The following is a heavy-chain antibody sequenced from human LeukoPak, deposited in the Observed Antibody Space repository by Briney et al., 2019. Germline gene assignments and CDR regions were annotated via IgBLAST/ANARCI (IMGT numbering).Heavy chain of an antibody. CDR1: GGSFSGYY. CDR3: ARSSYYDSPKHREFDY. Sequence: SETLSLTCAVYGGSFSGYYWSWIRQPPGKGLEWIGEINHSGSTNYNPSLKSRVTISVDKSKNQFSLELSSVTAADTAVYYCARSSYYDSPKHREFDYWGQGTLVTVSS. J-gene: IGHJ4*02. V-gene: IGHV4-34*01. CDR2: INHSGST. D-gene: IGHD3-22*01.